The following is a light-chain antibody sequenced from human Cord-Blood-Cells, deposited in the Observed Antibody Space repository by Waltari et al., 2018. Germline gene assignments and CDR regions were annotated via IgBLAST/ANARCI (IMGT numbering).Light chain of an antibody. CDR2: GNN. CDR1: SSNIGSNY. Sequence: QSVLTQPPSASGTPGQRVTISCSGSSSNIGSNYVYWYQQLPGTAPKLLTYGNNQRASEGHDRFSGSKSGTSASLCISWLRSEDEADYYCAAWDDSLSGWVFGGGTKLTVL. CDR3: AAWDDSLSGWV. V-gene: IGLV1-47*01. J-gene: IGLJ3*02.